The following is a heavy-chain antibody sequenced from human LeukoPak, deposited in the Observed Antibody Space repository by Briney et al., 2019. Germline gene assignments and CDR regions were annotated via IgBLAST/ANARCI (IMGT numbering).Heavy chain of an antibody. Sequence: GGSLRLSCVVSGFTFSDFSMSWVRRAPGKGLEWVSAITGSGETKYYADSVKGRFTMSKDNPKNTLYLQMNSLRDEDTAGYFCAKESRVVIESYFDNWGQGTLVTDSS. J-gene: IGHJ4*02. V-gene: IGHV3-23*01. D-gene: IGHD3-22*01. CDR1: GFTFSDFS. CDR3: AKESRVVIESYFDN. CDR2: ITGSGETK.